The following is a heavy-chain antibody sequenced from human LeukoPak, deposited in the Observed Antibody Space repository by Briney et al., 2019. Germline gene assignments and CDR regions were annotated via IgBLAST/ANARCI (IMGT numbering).Heavy chain of an antibody. V-gene: IGHV3-33*01. Sequence: GGSLRLSCAASGFTFSSYGMYWVRQAPGKGLEWVAVIWYDGSNKYYADSVKGRFTISRDNSMNTLYLQMNSLRAEDTAVYYCARDPRIGYCSGGTCSFLDYWGQGTLVTVSS. CDR3: ARDPRIGYCSGGTCSFLDY. D-gene: IGHD2-15*01. J-gene: IGHJ4*02. CDR2: IWYDGSNK. CDR1: GFTFSSYG.